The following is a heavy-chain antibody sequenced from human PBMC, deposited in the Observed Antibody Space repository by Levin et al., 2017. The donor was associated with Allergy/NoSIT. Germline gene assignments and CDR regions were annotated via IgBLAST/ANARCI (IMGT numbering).Heavy chain of an antibody. V-gene: IGHV3-48*01. CDR1: GFTFSSYS. D-gene: IGHD5-12*01. Sequence: PGGSLRLSCAASGFTFSSYSMNWVRQAPGKGLEWVSYISSSSSTIYYADSVKGRFTISRDNAKNSLYLQMNSLRAEDTAVYYCARERVDSGYDLNFQHWGQGTLVTVSS. CDR2: ISSSSSTI. CDR3: ARERVDSGYDLNFQH. J-gene: IGHJ1*01.